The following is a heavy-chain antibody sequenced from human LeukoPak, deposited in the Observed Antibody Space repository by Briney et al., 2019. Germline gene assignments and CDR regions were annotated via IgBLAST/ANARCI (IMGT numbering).Heavy chain of an antibody. J-gene: IGHJ6*03. CDR2: IYYSGST. CDR3: ARTADYDFWSGLNYYYYMDV. D-gene: IGHD3-3*01. Sequence: KPSETLSLTCTVSGGSISSYYWSWIRQPPGKGLEWIGYIYYSGSTNYNPSLKSRVTISVDTSKNQFSLKLSSVTAADTAVYHCARTADYDFWSGLNYYYYMDVWGKGTTVTVSS. V-gene: IGHV4-59*01. CDR1: GGSISSYY.